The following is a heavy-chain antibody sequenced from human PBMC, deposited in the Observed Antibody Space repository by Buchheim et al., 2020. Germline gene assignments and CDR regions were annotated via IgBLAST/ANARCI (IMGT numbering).Heavy chain of an antibody. CDR2: ISSSGSTI. J-gene: IGHJ6*02. Sequence: QVQLVESGGGLVKPGGSLRLSCAASGFTFSDYYMSWIRQPPGKGLEWVSYISSSGSTIYYADSVKGRFTISRDNGKHSLYLQMNSLRAEDTAVYYCARDPRDYDFGFLSYYYYGMDVWGQGTT. CDR3: ARDPRDYDFGFLSYYYYGMDV. D-gene: IGHD3-3*01. CDR1: GFTFSDYY. V-gene: IGHV3-11*01.